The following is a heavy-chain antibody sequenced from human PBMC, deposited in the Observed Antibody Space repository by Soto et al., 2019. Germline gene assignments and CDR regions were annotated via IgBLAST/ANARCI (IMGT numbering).Heavy chain of an antibody. CDR1: GFTFGDYA. J-gene: IGHJ4*02. CDR2: IRSKAYGGTT. Sequence: EVQLVESGGGLVQPGRSLRLSCTASGFTFGDYAMSWFRQAPGKGLEWVGFIRSKAYGGTTEYAASVKGRFTISRDDSKSIAYLQMNSLKTEDTAVYYCTRDRWGDIVATIWKYYFDYWGQGTLVTVSS. V-gene: IGHV3-49*03. D-gene: IGHD5-12*01. CDR3: TRDRWGDIVATIWKYYFDY.